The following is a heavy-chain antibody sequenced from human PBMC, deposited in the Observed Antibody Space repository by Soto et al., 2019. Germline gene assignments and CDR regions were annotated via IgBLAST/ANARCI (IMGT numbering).Heavy chain of an antibody. CDR2: IYDGGST. V-gene: IGHV4-31*03. J-gene: IGHJ4*02. Sequence: QVQLQESGPGLVKPSQTLSLTCTVSGGSISRSGYFWSWIRQHPGKGLEWIGYIYDGGSTYYNPSLKSRVSLSVDTSKNQFSLNLTSVTAADTAMYYCARSSRSYFDYWGQGTLVTVSS. CDR1: GGSISRSGYF. CDR3: ARSSRSYFDY.